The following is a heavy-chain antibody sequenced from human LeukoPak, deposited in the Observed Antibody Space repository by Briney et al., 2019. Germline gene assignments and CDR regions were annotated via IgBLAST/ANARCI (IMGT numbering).Heavy chain of an antibody. CDR2: ISSIGST. Sequence: SETLSLTCSVSDDSFNSHYWTWIRHPPGKGLEWIGYISSIGSTNYNPSLKSRVTITVDTSKKQFSLKMTSVTAADTAVYYCARDPTTVTKGFDVWGQGAMVTVSS. CDR1: DDSFNSHY. CDR3: ARDPTTVTKGFDV. J-gene: IGHJ3*01. V-gene: IGHV4-59*11. D-gene: IGHD4-17*01.